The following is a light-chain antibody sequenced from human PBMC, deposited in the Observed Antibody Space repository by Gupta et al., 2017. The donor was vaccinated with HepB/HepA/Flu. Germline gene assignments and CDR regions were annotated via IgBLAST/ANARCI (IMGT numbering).Light chain of an antibody. CDR1: QSISTY. CDR2: GAA. V-gene: IGKV1-39*01. Sequence: DIQMTQSPSSLSASVGDRVTITCRASQSISTYLSWYQQKLGKAPKLLIYGAANLQSGVPSRFSGGGSGTDFILTISNLQPEDFATYYCQQSHSMPPIFGGGTRVDIK. CDR3: QQSHSMPPI. J-gene: IGKJ4*01.